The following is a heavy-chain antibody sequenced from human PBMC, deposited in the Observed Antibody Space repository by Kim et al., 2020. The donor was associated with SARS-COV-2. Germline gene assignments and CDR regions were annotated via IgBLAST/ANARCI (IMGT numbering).Heavy chain of an antibody. Sequence: SETLSLTCAVYGGSFSGYYWSWIRQPPGKGLEWIGEINHSGSTNYNPSLKSRVTISVDTSKNQFSLKLSSVTAADTAVYYCARGPDYSNLWLDLWGRGTLVTVSS. CDR2: INHSGST. CDR1: GGSFSGYY. V-gene: IGHV4-34*01. J-gene: IGHJ2*01. CDR3: ARGPDYSNLWLDL. D-gene: IGHD4-4*01.